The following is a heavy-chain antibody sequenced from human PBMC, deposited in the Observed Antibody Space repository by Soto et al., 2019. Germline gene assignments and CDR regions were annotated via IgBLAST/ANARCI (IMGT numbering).Heavy chain of an antibody. CDR1: GYTLTELS. Sequence: AAVNVSCKVSGYTLTELSMHGVRQAPGKGLEWMGGSDPEDGETIYAQKFQGRVTMTEDTSTDTAYMELSSLRSEDTAVYYCATDLDRSGSYKTGEDYWGQGTLVTVSS. CDR3: ATDLDRSGSYKTGEDY. V-gene: IGHV1-24*01. J-gene: IGHJ4*02. CDR2: SDPEDGET. D-gene: IGHD1-26*01.